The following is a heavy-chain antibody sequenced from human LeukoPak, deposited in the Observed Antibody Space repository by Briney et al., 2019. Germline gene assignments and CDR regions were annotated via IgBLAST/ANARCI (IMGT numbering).Heavy chain of an antibody. D-gene: IGHD2-15*01. CDR1: GYSISSGYY. J-gene: IGHJ2*01. Sequence: SETLSLTCTVSGYSISSGYYWGWIRQPPGKGLEWIGSIHHSGSTYYNPSLKSRVTISIDTSKNQFSLQLTSVPAADTAVYYCAREGLGSGRGGDFDLWGRGTLVTVSS. CDR2: IHHSGST. CDR3: AREGLGSGRGGDFDL. V-gene: IGHV4-38-2*02.